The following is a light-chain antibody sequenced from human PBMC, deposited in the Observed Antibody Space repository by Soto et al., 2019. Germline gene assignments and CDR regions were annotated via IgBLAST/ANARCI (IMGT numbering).Light chain of an antibody. V-gene: IGKV3-15*01. J-gene: IGKJ1*01. CDR2: GAS. Sequence: ETVLTQSPATLSVSPGERATLSCRASQSVSNNLAWYQHKPGQAPRLLIYGASTRATGVPARFSGSGSGTEFTLTISSLQSEDFAVYYCQQYNNWPRSFGQGTKVESK. CDR1: QSVSNN. CDR3: QQYNNWPRS.